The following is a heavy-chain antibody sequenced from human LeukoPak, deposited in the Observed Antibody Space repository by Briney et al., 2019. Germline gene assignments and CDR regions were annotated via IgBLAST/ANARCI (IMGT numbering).Heavy chain of an antibody. CDR3: ASHYETSGYFGFDI. CDR2: IHPGSSNT. D-gene: IGHD3-22*01. CDR1: GYVFTNYW. V-gene: IGHV5-51*01. J-gene: IGHJ3*02. Sequence: GESLKISCKGSGYVFTNYWIAWVRQVPAKGLEWMGIIHPGSSNTKYGPSFQGQVAISADKSISTAYLHWNNLRASDTAMYYCASHYETSGYFGFDIWGQGTMVTV.